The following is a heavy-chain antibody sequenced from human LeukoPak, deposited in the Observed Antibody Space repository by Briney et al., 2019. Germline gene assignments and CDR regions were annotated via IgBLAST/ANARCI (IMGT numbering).Heavy chain of an antibody. V-gene: IGHV4-59*11. J-gene: IGHJ4*02. Sequence: SETLSLTCTVSGGSISAHYWSWLRQPPGKGLEWIGYIDYSETTNYNPSLESRVTTSVDTSNSQVSLRVSSVTAADTAVYFCARGLYWTDLAEFWGQGILVSVSS. CDR2: IDYSETT. D-gene: IGHD1-1*01. CDR3: ARGLYWTDLAEF. CDR1: GGSISAHY.